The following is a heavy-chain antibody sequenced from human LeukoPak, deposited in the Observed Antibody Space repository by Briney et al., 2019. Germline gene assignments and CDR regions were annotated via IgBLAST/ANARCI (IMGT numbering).Heavy chain of an antibody. D-gene: IGHD6-19*01. CDR2: ISGSGGST. CDR1: GFTFSSYA. CDR3: AKISYSSGWVQNWFDP. J-gene: IGHJ5*02. Sequence: GGSLRLSCAASGFTFSSYAMSWVRQAPGKGLEWVSAISGSGGSTYYADSVKGRFTISRDNSKNTLYLQMNSLRAEDTAVYYCAKISYSSGWVQNWFDPWGQGTLVTVSS. V-gene: IGHV3-23*01.